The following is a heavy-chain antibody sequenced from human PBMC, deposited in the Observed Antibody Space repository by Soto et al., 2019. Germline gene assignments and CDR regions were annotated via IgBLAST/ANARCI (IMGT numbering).Heavy chain of an antibody. V-gene: IGHV3-23*01. Sequence: PVGSLRLSCAASGFTFSSYAMSWVRQAPGKGLEWVSAISGSGGSTYYADSVKGRFTISRDNSKNTLYLQMNSLRAEDTAVYYCAKAPYGSGSYMYFDYWGQGTLVTVSS. CDR2: ISGSGGST. CDR1: GFTFSSYA. J-gene: IGHJ4*02. D-gene: IGHD3-10*01. CDR3: AKAPYGSGSYMYFDY.